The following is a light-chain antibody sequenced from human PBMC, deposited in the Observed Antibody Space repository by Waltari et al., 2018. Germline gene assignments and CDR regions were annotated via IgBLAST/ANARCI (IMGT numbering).Light chain of an antibody. V-gene: IGKV3D-15*01. J-gene: IGKJ1*01. CDR1: QSVSSN. CDR3: HQYGDSPGM. Sequence: EIVMTQSPATLSVSPGERATLSCRASQSVSSNLAWYQQKPGQAPRLLIHSASTRVTGIPDRFSGSGSGADFTLTISGLEPEDFAVYYCHQYGDSPGMFGQGTQVEIK. CDR2: SAS.